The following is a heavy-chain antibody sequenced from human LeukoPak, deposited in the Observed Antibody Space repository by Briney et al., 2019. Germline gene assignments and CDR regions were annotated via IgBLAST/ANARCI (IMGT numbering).Heavy chain of an antibody. CDR1: GGSISSYY. CDR3: ARDLSVGDYGSYYYYGMDV. J-gene: IGHJ6*04. Sequence: NPSETLSLTCTVSGGSISSYYWSWIRQPPGKGLEWIGYIYYSGSTNYNPSLKSRVTISVDTSKNQFSLKLSSVTAADTAVYYCARDLSVGDYGSYYYYGMDVWGKGTTVTVSS. V-gene: IGHV4-59*01. D-gene: IGHD4-17*01. CDR2: IYYSGST.